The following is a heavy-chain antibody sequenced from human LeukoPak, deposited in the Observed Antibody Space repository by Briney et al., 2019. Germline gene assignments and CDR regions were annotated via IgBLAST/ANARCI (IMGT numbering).Heavy chain of an antibody. CDR3: ARQSDVRTRRGDDAFDI. CDR2: ISAYNGNT. D-gene: IGHD3-10*01. J-gene: IGHJ3*02. CDR1: GYTFTSYG. Sequence: ASVKVSCKASGYTFTSYGISWVRQAPGQGLEWMGWISAYNGNTNYAQKLQGRVTMTTDTSTSTAYMELRSLRSDDTAVYYCARQSDVRTRRGDDAFDIWGQGKMVTVSS. V-gene: IGHV1-18*01.